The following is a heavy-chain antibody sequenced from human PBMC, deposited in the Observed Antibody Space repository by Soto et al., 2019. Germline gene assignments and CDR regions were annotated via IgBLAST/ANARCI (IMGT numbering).Heavy chain of an antibody. CDR3: ARARATIAAAAIFDC. J-gene: IGHJ4*02. V-gene: IGHV4-30-4*01. D-gene: IGHD6-13*01. CDR1: RFSIISADYN. CDR2: IYYSGDS. Sequence: LSETLSLTCTASRFSIISADYNWNLIRQPPGPHLQWFGYIYYSGDSYYTASLKSRFTLSLDTSKNPFSLKLNSVTAADTAVYYCARARATIAAAAIFDCWGQGTLVT.